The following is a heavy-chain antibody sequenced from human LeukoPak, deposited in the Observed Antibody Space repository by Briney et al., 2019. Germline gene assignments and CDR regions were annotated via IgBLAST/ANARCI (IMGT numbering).Heavy chain of an antibody. CDR3: TTHLGWLGD. Sequence: ASVKVSCKASGYTFTSYDINWVRQATGQGLEWMGWMNPNSGNTGYAQKFQGRVTMTRNTSISTAYMELSSLKTEDTAVYYCTTHLGWLGDWGQGTLVTVSS. CDR2: MNPNSGNT. J-gene: IGHJ4*02. CDR1: GYTFTSYD. D-gene: IGHD5-24*01. V-gene: IGHV1-8*01.